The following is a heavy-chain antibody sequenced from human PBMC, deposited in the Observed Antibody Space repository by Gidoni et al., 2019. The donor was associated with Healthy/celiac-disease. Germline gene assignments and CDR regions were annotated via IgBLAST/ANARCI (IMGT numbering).Heavy chain of an antibody. CDR1: GFTFSRYG. J-gene: IGHJ3*02. CDR3: ARDRGYCSGGSCYPALGAFDI. CDR2: IWYDGSNK. V-gene: IGHV3-33*01. D-gene: IGHD2-15*01. Sequence: QVQLVESGGGVVQPGRSLRLSCAASGFTFSRYGMHWVRQAPGKGREWVAVIWYDGSNKYYADSVKGRFTISRDNSKNTLYLQMNSLRAEDTAVYYCARDRGYCSGGSCYPALGAFDIWGQGTMVTVSS.